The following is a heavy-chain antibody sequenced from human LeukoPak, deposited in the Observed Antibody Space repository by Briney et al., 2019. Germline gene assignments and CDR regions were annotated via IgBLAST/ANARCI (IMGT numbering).Heavy chain of an antibody. CDR2: MDNFGAK. J-gene: IGHJ4*02. Sequence: GGSLRLSCAASKFSVNNNYVDWVRQAPGKGLEWVSSMDNFGAKYYADSVQGRFSISRDSSRNTVFLQMNSLRVEDTAVYYCAGGIYYGSGSRPGYLGYWGLGTLVTVSS. D-gene: IGHD3-10*01. V-gene: IGHV3-53*01. CDR3: AGGIYYGSGSRPGYLGY. CDR1: KFSVNNNY.